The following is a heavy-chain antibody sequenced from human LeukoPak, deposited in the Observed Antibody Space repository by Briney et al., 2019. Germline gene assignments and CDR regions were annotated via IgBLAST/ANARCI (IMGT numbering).Heavy chain of an antibody. CDR3: ARDSGPPGEVKFDP. CDR1: GGRITTYY. CDR2: ISGSGVI. V-gene: IGHV4-4*07. Sequence: SETLSLTCTVSGGRITTYYLSWIRQSAGMGREWIGRISGSGVITYNPSLKSRVILSLDTSNNHFCLKLIPVTAADTAVYYCARDSGPPGEVKFDPWGQGMLVTVSS. J-gene: IGHJ5*02. D-gene: IGHD3-16*01.